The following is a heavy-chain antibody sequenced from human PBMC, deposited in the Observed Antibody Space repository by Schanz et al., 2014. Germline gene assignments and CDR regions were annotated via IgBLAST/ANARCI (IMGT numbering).Heavy chain of an antibody. CDR1: GYTFTRSG. D-gene: IGHD1-26*01. CDR3: ARDRDQWDGNYLDY. CDR2: IGGSDGKT. J-gene: IGHJ4*02. V-gene: IGHV1-18*01. Sequence: QVQLVQSGGEVKTPGASVKVSCKASGYTFTRSGISWVRQAPGQGLEWMGWIGGSDGKTNFEQKFPGRVTMTTDTSTSTVYMELRSLTSDDSAVYYCARDRDQWDGNYLDYWGQGTLVTVSS.